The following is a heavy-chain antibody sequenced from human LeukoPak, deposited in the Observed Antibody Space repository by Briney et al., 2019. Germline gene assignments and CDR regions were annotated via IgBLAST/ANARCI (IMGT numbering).Heavy chain of an antibody. V-gene: IGHV3-20*04. D-gene: IGHD3-10*02. CDR3: AELGITMIGGV. CDR1: GFTFEEYG. Sequence: PGGSLRLSCVASGFTFEEYGMSWVRQAPGKGLEWVSGISLNGGATGYADSVKGRFTISRDNAKNSLYLQMNSLRAEDTAVYYCAELGITMIGGVWGKGTTVTISS. CDR2: ISLNGGAT. J-gene: IGHJ6*04.